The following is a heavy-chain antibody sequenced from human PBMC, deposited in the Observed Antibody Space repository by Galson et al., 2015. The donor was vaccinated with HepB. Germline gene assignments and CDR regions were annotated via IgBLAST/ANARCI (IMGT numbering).Heavy chain of an antibody. Sequence: SLRLSCAASGFTFSSYAMHWVRQAPGKGLEYVSAISRDGGSTYYANSVKGRFTISRDNSKNTLYLQMGSLRAEDMAVYYCARDGADIVVVPAALLPDYYDYYGMDVWGQGTTVTVSS. CDR3: ARDGADIVVVPAALLPDYYDYYGMDV. CDR1: GFTFSSYA. V-gene: IGHV3-64*01. J-gene: IGHJ6*02. CDR2: ISRDGGST. D-gene: IGHD2-2*01.